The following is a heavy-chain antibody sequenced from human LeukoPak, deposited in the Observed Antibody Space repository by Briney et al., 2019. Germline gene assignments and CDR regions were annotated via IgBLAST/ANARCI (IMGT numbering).Heavy chain of an antibody. J-gene: IGHJ4*02. D-gene: IGHD3-3*01. CDR1: GGSFSGYY. CDR3: ARVEYYVDY. V-gene: IGHV4-34*01. CDR2: INHSGST. Sequence: PSETLSLTCAVYGGSFSGYYWSWIRQPPGKGLEWIGEINHSGSTNYNPSLKSRVTISVDTSKNQFSLKPSSVTAADTAVYYCARVEYYVDYWGQGTLVTVSS.